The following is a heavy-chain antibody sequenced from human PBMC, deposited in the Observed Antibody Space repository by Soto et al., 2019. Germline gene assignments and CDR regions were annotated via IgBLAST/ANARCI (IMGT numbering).Heavy chain of an antibody. J-gene: IGHJ4*02. CDR2: INHSGST. CDR3: AYLASIVAAYFDY. CDR1: GGSFSGYY. Sequence: QVQLQQWGAGLLKPSETLSLTCAVYGGSFSGYYWSWIRQPPGKGLEWIGEINHSGSTNYNPSLKSRVTISVDTSKNQFSLKLSSVTAADTAVYYCAYLASIVAAYFDYWGQGTLVTVSS. D-gene: IGHD1-26*01. V-gene: IGHV4-34*01.